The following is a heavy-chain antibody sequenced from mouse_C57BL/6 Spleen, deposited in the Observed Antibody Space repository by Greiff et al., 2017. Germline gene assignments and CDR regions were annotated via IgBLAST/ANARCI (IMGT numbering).Heavy chain of an antibody. J-gene: IGHJ4*01. CDR3: ARGSNYLYAMDY. CDR1: GYSFTDYN. Sequence: SGPELVKPGASVKISCKASGYSFTDYNMNWVKQSNGQSLEWIGVINPNYGTTSYNQQFKGKATLTVDQSSSTAYMQLNSLTSEDSAVYNCARGSNYLYAMDYWGKGTSDTVST. D-gene: IGHD2-5*01. V-gene: IGHV1-39*01. CDR2: INPNYGTT.